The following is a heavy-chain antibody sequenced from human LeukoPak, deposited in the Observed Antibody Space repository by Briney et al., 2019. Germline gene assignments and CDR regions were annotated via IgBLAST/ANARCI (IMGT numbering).Heavy chain of an antibody. V-gene: IGHV3-33*01. CDR3: ARGRGTIYMFDY. Sequence: GGSLRLSCAASGFTFSNYGMHWVRQAPGKGLEWVAVIWYDGSNTYYTDSVKGRFTISRDNARNPLYLQMNSLRAEDTAVYYCARGRGTIYMFDYWGQGTLVTVSA. D-gene: IGHD2/OR15-2a*01. J-gene: IGHJ4*02. CDR1: GFTFSNYG. CDR2: IWYDGSNT.